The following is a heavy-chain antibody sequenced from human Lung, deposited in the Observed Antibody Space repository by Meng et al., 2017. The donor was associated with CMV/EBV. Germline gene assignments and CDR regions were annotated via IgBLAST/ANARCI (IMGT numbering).Heavy chain of an antibody. D-gene: IGHD2-8*01. J-gene: IGHJ6*02. V-gene: IGHV3-23*01. Sequence: GGSLRLXCTASGFTFDNYAMSWVRQAPGKGLELDSVISGIGGNSYHAESVKGRFTVSRVNSKNTLYLHMNGLGADDTTVYYCAKAVVPVYYYYGMDVWGRGXTVTVSS. CDR1: GFTFDNYA. CDR3: AKAVVPVYYYYGMDV. CDR2: ISGIGGNS.